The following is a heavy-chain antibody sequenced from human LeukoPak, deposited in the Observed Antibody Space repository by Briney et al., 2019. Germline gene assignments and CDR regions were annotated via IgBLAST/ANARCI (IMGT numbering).Heavy chain of an antibody. J-gene: IGHJ4*02. V-gene: IGHV3-7*01. CDR2: IKQDGSEK. Sequence: GGSLRLSCAASGFTFSSYWMSWVRQAPGKGLEWVANIKQDGSEKYYVDSVKGRFTISRDNAKNSLYLQMNSLRAEDTAVYYCARAPDYGGNSHFDYWGQGTLVTVSS. D-gene: IGHD4-23*01. CDR1: GFTFSSYW. CDR3: ARAPDYGGNSHFDY.